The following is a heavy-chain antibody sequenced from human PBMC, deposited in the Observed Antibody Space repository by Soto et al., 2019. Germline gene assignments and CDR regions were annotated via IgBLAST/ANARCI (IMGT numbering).Heavy chain of an antibody. CDR3: ARDRAAGSRYFDY. Sequence: QVQLVESGGGVVQPGRSLRLSCAASGFTFSSYAMHWVRQAPGKGLEWVAVISYDGSNKYYADSVKGRFTISRDNSKNTLYLQMNSLRAEDTAVYYCARDRAAGSRYFDYWGQGTLVTVSS. J-gene: IGHJ4*02. V-gene: IGHV3-30-3*01. D-gene: IGHD6-13*01. CDR2: ISYDGSNK. CDR1: GFTFSSYA.